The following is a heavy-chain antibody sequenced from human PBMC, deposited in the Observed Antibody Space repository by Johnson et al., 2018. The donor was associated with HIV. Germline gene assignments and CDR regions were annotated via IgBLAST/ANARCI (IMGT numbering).Heavy chain of an antibody. Sequence: VQLVESGGGVVQPGRPLRLSCAASGFTFSSYGIHWVRQAPGKGLEWVAVIWSDGSNKYYANSVKGRFTVSRDNSKNTLYLQMDSLRAEDTAVYYCAILGWGAFDIWGQGTMVTVSS. CDR2: IWSDGSNK. CDR1: GFTFSSYG. D-gene: IGHD2-21*01. J-gene: IGHJ3*02. V-gene: IGHV3-33*01. CDR3: AILGWGAFDI.